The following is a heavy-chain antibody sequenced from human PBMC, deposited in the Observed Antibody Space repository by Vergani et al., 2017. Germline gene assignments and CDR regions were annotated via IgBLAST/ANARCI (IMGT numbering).Heavy chain of an antibody. CDR3: ARVGGSGVIGPYMDV. V-gene: IGHV3-21*01. CDR1: GFTFSSYS. CDR2: ISSSSSYI. J-gene: IGHJ6*03. D-gene: IGHD2-8*02. Sequence: EVQLVESGGGLVKPGGSLRLSCAASGFTFSSYSMNWVRQAPGKGLEWVSSISSSSSYIYYADSVKSRFTISRDNAKNSLYLQMNSLRAEDTAVYYCARVGGSGVIGPYMDVWGKGTTVTVSS.